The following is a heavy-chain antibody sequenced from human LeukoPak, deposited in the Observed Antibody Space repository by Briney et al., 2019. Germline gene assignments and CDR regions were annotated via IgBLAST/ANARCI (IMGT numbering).Heavy chain of an antibody. V-gene: IGHV3-23*01. CDR1: GFTFSSYA. CDR2: VRGSGYDT. Sequence: GGSLRLSCAASGFTFSSYAMSWVRQAPGKGLEWVSAVRGSGYDTYYADSVKGRFTISRDSSKNTLYLQMNGLRAEDTAVYHCAKSRSVEDAFGIWGHGIMVTVSS. CDR3: AKSRSVEDAFGI. J-gene: IGHJ3*02. D-gene: IGHD6-19*01.